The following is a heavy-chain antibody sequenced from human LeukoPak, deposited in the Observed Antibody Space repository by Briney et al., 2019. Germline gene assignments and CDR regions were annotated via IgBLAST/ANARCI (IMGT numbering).Heavy chain of an antibody. CDR3: SRENGAFSPFGY. Sequence: HPSGTLSLTCGVSGGSIGNTYWWSWVRQPPGRGLEWIGGISLSGLTNYNPSLKSRVTVSLDKSKNHLSLNLTSVTAADTAVYYCSRENGAFSPFGYWGQGTLVTVPS. CDR1: GGSIGNTYW. CDR2: ISLSGLT. V-gene: IGHV4-4*02. J-gene: IGHJ4*02. D-gene: IGHD2-8*01.